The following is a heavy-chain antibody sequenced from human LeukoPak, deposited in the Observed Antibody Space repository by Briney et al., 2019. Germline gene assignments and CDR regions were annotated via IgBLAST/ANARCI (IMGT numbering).Heavy chain of an antibody. J-gene: IGHJ3*02. CDR2: IYPGDSDT. V-gene: IGHV5-51*01. D-gene: IGHD6-13*01. CDR1: GYSFTSYW. CDR3: ARSSGSWVDAFDI. Sequence: GESLKISCKGSGYSFTSYWIGWVRQMPGKGLEWMGIIYPGDSDTSYSPSFQGQVTISADKSISTAYLQWSSLKASDTAMYYCARSSGSWVDAFDIWGQGTMVTVSS.